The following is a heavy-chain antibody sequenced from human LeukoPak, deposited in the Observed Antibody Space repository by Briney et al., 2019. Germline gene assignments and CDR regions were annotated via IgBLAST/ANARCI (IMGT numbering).Heavy chain of an antibody. J-gene: IGHJ4*02. CDR2: IYYSGST. CDR3: ARPLRGVTGKIDY. CDR1: GGSISSSSYY. D-gene: IGHD2-21*02. Sequence: KASETLSLTCTVSGGSISSSSYYWGWIRQPPGKVLEWIGSIYYSGSTYYNPSLKSRVTISVDTSKNQFSLKLSSVTAADTAVYYCARPLRGVTGKIDYWGQGTLVTVSS. V-gene: IGHV4-39*01.